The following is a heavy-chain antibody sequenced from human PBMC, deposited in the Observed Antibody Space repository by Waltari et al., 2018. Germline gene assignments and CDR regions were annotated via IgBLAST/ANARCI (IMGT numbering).Heavy chain of an antibody. V-gene: IGHV1-24*01. CDR1: GYTLPELS. J-gene: IGHJ5*02. CDR3: ATAIAAAGGNWFDP. D-gene: IGHD6-13*01. CDR2: VDPEEGET. Sequence: QVQLVQSGAEVKKPGASVKVSCKVSGYTLPELSMHWVRPAPGKGLEWMGGVDPEEGETIAAQKFPGRATMTEETSTDTAYMELSRLRSEDTAVYYCATAIAAAGGNWFDPWGKGTLVTVSS.